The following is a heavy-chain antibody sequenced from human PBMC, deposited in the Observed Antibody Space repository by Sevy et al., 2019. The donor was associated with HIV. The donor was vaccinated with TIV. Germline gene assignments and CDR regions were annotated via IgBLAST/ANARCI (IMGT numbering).Heavy chain of an antibody. CDR1: GVAFYEYS. Sequence: GGSLRLSCAASGVAFYEYSMSWIRQAPGKGLEWVATLSFGGGKINYADSVKGRFTISKDNSKNSFYLQMDNLRVEDTALYYCAREGCSRPHDYWGQGTRVTVSS. J-gene: IGHJ4*02. V-gene: IGHV3-23*01. CDR2: LSFGGGKI. CDR3: AREGCSRPHDY. D-gene: IGHD2-8*01.